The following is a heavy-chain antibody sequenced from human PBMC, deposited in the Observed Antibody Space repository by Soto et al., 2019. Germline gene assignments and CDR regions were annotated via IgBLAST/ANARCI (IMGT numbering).Heavy chain of an antibody. D-gene: IGHD3-22*01. V-gene: IGHV3-30*18. CDR1: GFTFSSYG. Sequence: GGSLRLSCAASGFTFSSYGMHWVCQAPGKGLEWVAVISYDGSNKYYADSVKGRFTISRDNSKNTLYLQMNSLRAEDTAVYYCAKLTRAGNYYESSGSNYYYGMDVWGEGTTVTVSS. CDR3: AKLTRAGNYYESSGSNYYYGMDV. J-gene: IGHJ6*04. CDR2: ISYDGSNK.